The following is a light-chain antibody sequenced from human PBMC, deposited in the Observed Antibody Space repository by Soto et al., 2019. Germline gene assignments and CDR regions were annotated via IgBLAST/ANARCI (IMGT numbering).Light chain of an antibody. V-gene: IGKV3-11*01. CDR2: HTS. J-gene: IGKJ1*01. Sequence: EIVLTQSPATLSLSPGERATLSCRASQSVSTYLAWYQQKPGQAPRLLIYHTSNRAAGIPARFSGSGSGTDFTLTISSLEPEDFAVYYCQQYGSSTWTFGQGTKVDI. CDR3: QQYGSSTWT. CDR1: QSVSTY.